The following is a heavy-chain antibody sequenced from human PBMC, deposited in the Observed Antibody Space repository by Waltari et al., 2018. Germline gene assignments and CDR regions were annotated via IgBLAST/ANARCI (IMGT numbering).Heavy chain of an antibody. J-gene: IGHJ6*02. CDR2: SIPIFGTA. CDR3: AGGYCSGGSCDDYYYYGMDV. Sequence: QVQLVQSGAEVKKPGSSVKVSCKASGGTFSSYAISWVRQAPGQGLEWMGGSIPIFGTANYAQKFQGRVTITADESTSTAYMELSSLRSEDTAVYYCAGGYCSGGSCDDYYYYGMDVWGQGTTVTVSS. V-gene: IGHV1-69*13. CDR1: GGTFSSYA. D-gene: IGHD2-15*01.